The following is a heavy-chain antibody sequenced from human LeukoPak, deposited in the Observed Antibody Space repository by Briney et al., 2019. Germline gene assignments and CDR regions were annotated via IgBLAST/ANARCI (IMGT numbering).Heavy chain of an antibody. CDR2: IKSKTDGGTT. CDR3: TTDTIVDDYVWGSYRYTSFDY. Sequence: GGSLRLSCAASGFTFGNAWMSWVRQAPGKGLEWVGRIKSKTDGGTTDYVAPVKGRFTISRDDSKNTLYLQMNSLKTEDTAVYYCTTDTIVDDYVWGSYRYTSFDYWGQGTLVTVSS. J-gene: IGHJ4*02. CDR1: GFTFGNAW. D-gene: IGHD3-16*02. V-gene: IGHV3-15*01.